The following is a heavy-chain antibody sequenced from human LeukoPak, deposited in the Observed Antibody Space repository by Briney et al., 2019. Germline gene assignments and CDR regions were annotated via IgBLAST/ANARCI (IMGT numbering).Heavy chain of an antibody. Sequence: ASVKVSCKTSGYTFTSYYMHWVRQAPGQGLEWMGIINPSGGSTSYAQKFQGRVTMTRDMSTSTVYMELSSLRSEDTAVCYCARNRGDQRVFDYWGQGTLVTVSS. CDR3: ARNRGDQRVFDY. V-gene: IGHV1-46*01. CDR1: GYTFTSYY. CDR2: INPSGGST. J-gene: IGHJ4*02. D-gene: IGHD3-16*01.